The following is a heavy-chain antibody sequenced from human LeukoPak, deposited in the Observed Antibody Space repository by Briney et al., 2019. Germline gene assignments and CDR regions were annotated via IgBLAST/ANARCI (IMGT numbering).Heavy chain of an antibody. J-gene: IGHJ4*02. CDR3: AKDFGRYKQHYFDY. CDR1: GFTFSSYA. D-gene: IGHD3-16*02. CDR2: ISGSGGST. Sequence: AGGSLRLSCAASGFTFSSYAMSWVRQAPGKGMEWVSAISGSGGSTYYADSVKGRFTISRDNSKNTLYLQMNSLRAEDTAVYYCAKDFGRYKQHYFDYWGQGTLVTVSS. V-gene: IGHV3-23*01.